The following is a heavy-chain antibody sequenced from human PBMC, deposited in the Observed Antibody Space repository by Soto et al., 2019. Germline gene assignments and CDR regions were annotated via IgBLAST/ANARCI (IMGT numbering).Heavy chain of an antibody. CDR3: ARLYTWIMDY. J-gene: IGHJ4*02. CDR2: IWYDGSNK. D-gene: IGHD5-12*01. Sequence: PGGSLRLSCAASGFNFRNYGMHWVRQAPGKGLEWVAIIWYDGSNKYYADSVKGRFTISRDNSKNTLYLQIDSLRAEDMAVYYCARLYTWIMDYWGQGIMVTVSS. V-gene: IGHV3-33*01. CDR1: GFNFRNYG.